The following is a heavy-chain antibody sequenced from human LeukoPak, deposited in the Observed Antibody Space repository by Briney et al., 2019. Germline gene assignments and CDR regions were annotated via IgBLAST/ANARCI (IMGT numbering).Heavy chain of an antibody. CDR3: ARLRAQGRNFDY. J-gene: IGHJ4*02. CDR2: IYYSGST. V-gene: IGHV4-61*01. D-gene: IGHD6-6*01. Sequence: SETLSLTCTVSGGSVSSGSYYWSWIRQPPGKGLEWIGYIYYSGSTNYNPSLKSRVTISVDTSKNQFSLKLSSVTAADTAVYYCARLRAQGRNFDYWGQGTLVTVPS. CDR1: GGSVSSGSYY.